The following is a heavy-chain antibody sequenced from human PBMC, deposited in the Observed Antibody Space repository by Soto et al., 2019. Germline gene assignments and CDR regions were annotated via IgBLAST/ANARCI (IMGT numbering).Heavy chain of an antibody. CDR3: ARLYCKSISCYSVGAFDI. CDR2: IWFDGSDK. V-gene: IGHV3-33*01. Sequence: GGSLRLSCAASGFTFSTYGMHWVRQAPGKGLEWVALIWFDGSDKYYADSVKGRFTISRDNSKNTLYLQMSSLRAEDTAVYYCARLYCKSISCYSVGAFDIRGQGTVVTVSS. CDR1: GFTFSTYG. J-gene: IGHJ3*02. D-gene: IGHD2-2*01.